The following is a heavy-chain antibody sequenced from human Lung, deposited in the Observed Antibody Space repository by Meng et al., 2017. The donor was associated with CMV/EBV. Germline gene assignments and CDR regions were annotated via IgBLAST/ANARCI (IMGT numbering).Heavy chain of an antibody. CDR3: ARDPRGDGGVTFDY. J-gene: IGHJ4*02. CDR1: GFNFNNYW. Sequence: GGSLRLXXVGSGFNFNNYWMNWVRQAPGKGLEWVANINEDGSETYYLDSVKGRFTISRDNAKNSLFLQMNSLRADDTAVYYCARDPRGDGGVTFDYWGQGLLVTVSS. CDR2: INEDGSET. D-gene: IGHD5-24*01. V-gene: IGHV3-7*01.